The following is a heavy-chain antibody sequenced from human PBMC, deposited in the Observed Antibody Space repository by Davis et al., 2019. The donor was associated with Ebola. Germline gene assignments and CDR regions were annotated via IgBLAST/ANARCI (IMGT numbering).Heavy chain of an antibody. CDR3: ARDRSPSTAYGQRNTWFDP. CDR1: GFSVSSNY. Sequence: PGGSLRLSCAASGFSVSSNYMSWVRQAPGKGLEWVSSISSDSDYIYYADSAKGRFTISRDNAKNSLYLQMNSLRAEDTAVYYCARDRSPSTAYGQRNTWFDPWGQGTLVTVSS. V-gene: IGHV3-21*01. J-gene: IGHJ5*02. CDR2: ISSDSDYI. D-gene: IGHD4-17*01.